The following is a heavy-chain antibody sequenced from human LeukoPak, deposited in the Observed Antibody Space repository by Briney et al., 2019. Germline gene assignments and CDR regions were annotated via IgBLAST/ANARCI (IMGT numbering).Heavy chain of an antibody. CDR1: GYTFTSYD. V-gene: IGHV1-8*01. CDR2: MNPNSGNT. Sequence: GASVKVSCKASGYTFTSYDINWVRQATGQGLEWMGWMNPNSGNTGYAQKFQGRVTMTRNTSISTAYMELSSLRSEDAAVYYCAREVGEAKQSSDYWGQGTLVTVSS. CDR3: AREVGEAKQSSDY. D-gene: IGHD1-26*01. J-gene: IGHJ4*02.